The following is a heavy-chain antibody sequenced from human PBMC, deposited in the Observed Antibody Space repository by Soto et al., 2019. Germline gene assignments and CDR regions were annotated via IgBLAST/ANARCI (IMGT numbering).Heavy chain of an antibody. D-gene: IGHD6-13*01. CDR1: GGSFSGYY. Sequence: QVQLQQWGAGLLKPSETLSLTCAVYGGSFSGYYWSWIRQPPGKGLEWIGEINHSGSTNYNPSLKSRVTISVDTSKNQFSLKLSSVTAADTAVYYCAREGIGIAAAGTFDYWGQGTLVTVSS. CDR2: INHSGST. CDR3: AREGIGIAAAGTFDY. J-gene: IGHJ4*02. V-gene: IGHV4-34*01.